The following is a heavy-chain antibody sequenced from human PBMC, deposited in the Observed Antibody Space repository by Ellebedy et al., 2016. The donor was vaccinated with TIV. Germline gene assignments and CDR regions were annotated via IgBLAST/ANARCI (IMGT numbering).Heavy chain of an antibody. CDR1: GFTFSNYW. CDR3: ARVHDFWTGLYYPDY. J-gene: IGHJ4*02. D-gene: IGHD3/OR15-3a*01. CDR2: INSDGSSA. Sequence: GESLKISCAASGFTFSNYWMHWVRQAPGKGLVWVSRINSDGSSASYADSVKGRFIISRDNAENTLYLQMNRLRADDTAVYVCARVHDFWTGLYYPDYWGQGTLVTVSS. V-gene: IGHV3-74*01.